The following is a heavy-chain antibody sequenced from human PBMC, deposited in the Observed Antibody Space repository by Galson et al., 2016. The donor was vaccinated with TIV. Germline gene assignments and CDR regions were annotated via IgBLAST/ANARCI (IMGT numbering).Heavy chain of an antibody. V-gene: IGHV3-30*02. D-gene: IGHD3-3*01. CDR1: GFTFSASG. CDR3: PKFDFWSGWPPSDSDY. CDR2: VHYDGSVT. Sequence: SLRLSCAASGFTFSASGLHWIRQAPGKGLEWVAFVHYDGSVTYYSDSVKGRFTVSRDNSKSTLFLQMNRLRLEDTGVYYCPKFDFWSGWPPSDSDYWGQGILVTVSS. J-gene: IGHJ4*02.